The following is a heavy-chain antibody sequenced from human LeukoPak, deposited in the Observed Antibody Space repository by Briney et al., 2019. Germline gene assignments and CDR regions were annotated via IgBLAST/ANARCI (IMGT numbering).Heavy chain of an antibody. J-gene: IGHJ3*02. CDR2: IYYSGST. V-gene: IGHV4-59*01. CDR1: GGSISSYY. CDR3: ARGDSIAVAPDI. Sequence: SETLSLTCTVSGGSISSYYWSWIRQPPGKGLEWIGYIYYSGSTNYNPSLKSRVTISVDTSKNQFSLKLSPVTAADTAVYYCARGDSIAVAPDIWGQGTMVTVSS. D-gene: IGHD6-19*01.